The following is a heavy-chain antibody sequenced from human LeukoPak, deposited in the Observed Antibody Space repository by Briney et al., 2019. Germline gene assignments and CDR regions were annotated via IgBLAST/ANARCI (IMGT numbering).Heavy chain of an antibody. D-gene: IGHD2-15*01. CDR2: ISGRGGST. J-gene: IGHJ4*02. CDR3: AKSGLNRFDY. Sequence: GGSLRLSCAASGFTFSSYSMSWVRQAPGKGLEWVSNISGRGGSTYYADSVKGRFTISRDNSKDTLYLQVSSLRAEDTALYYCAKSGLNRFDYWGQGTLVTVSS. CDR1: GFTFSSYS. V-gene: IGHV3-23*01.